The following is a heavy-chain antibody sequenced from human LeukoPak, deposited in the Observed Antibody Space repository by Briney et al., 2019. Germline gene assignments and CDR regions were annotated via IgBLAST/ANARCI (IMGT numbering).Heavy chain of an antibody. V-gene: IGHV4-61*02. Sequence: SQTLSLTCTVSGGSISSGSYYWSWIRQPAGKGLEWIGRIYHSGSTYYNPSLKSRVTISVDTSKNQFSLKLSSVTAADTAVYYCARVPAAAAGNWFDPWGQGTLVTVSS. D-gene: IGHD6-13*01. J-gene: IGHJ5*02. CDR3: ARVPAAAAGNWFDP. CDR2: IYHSGST. CDR1: GGSISSGSYY.